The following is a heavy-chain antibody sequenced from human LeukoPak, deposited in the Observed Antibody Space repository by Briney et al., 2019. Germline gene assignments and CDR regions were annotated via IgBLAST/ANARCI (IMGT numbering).Heavy chain of an antibody. CDR2: ISYDGSKK. CDR3: ARISGSYVFDY. J-gene: IGHJ4*02. CDR1: GFTFSSYA. Sequence: GGSLRLSCAASGFTFSSYAVHWVHQAPGKGLDWVALISYDGSKKSYADSVKGRFTISRDNAKNSLYLQMNSLRAEDTAVYYCARISGSYVFDYWGQGTLVTVSS. V-gene: IGHV3-30-3*01. D-gene: IGHD1-26*01.